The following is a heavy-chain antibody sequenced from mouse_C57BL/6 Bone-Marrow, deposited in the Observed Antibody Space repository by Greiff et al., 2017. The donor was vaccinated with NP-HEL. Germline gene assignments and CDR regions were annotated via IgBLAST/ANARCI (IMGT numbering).Heavy chain of an antibody. CDR2: LDPENGDT. Sequence: EVQLQQSGAELVRPGASVKLSCTASGFNIKDDYLHWVKQRPEQGLEWIGWLDPENGDTEYASKFQGKATITADTSSNTAYLPLSSLTSEDTAVYYCTSTGGHWGQGTTLTVSS. CDR1: GFNIKDDY. CDR3: TSTGGH. J-gene: IGHJ2*01. V-gene: IGHV14-4*01. D-gene: IGHD2-1*01.